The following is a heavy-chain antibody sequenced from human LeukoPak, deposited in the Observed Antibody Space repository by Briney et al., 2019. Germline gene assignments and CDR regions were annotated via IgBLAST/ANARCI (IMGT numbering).Heavy chain of an antibody. CDR1: GGSISSYY. CDR3: ARGGPYDFWSGYQGFDY. CDR2: IYTSGST. J-gene: IGHJ4*02. Sequence: SETLSLTCTVSGGSISSYYWSWLRQPPGKGLEWIGYIYTSGSTNYNPSLKSRVTISVDTSKNQFSLKLSSVTAADTAVYYCARGGPYDFWSGYQGFDYWGQGTLVTVSS. V-gene: IGHV4-4*09. D-gene: IGHD3-3*01.